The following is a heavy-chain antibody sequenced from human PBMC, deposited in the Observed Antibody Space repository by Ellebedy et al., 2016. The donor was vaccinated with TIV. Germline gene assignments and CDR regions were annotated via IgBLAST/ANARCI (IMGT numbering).Heavy chain of an antibody. V-gene: IGHV3-23*01. D-gene: IGHD6-13*01. CDR1: GFDFSRYG. CDR3: AKGALGIAAAGNWFDP. J-gene: IGHJ5*02. CDR2: IGASGTST. Sequence: GGSLRLXCAASGFDFSRYGTSWVRQAPGKGLHWVSSIGASGTSTYYADSVRGRFTISRDNSKNTLYLQMNSLRGEDTAVYYCAKGALGIAAAGNWFDPWGQGTLVTVSS.